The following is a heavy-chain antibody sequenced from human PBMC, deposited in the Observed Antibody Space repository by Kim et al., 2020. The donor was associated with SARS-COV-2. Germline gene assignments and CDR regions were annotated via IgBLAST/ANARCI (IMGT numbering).Heavy chain of an antibody. CDR3: AKHSPQQQLRY. Sequence: GGSLRLSCAASGFTFSSYAMSWVRQAPGRGLEWVSAISGSGGSTYYADSVKGRFPISRDNSKNTLYLQMNSLIAEDTAVYYCAKHSPQQQLRYWGQGTLVTVSS. V-gene: IGHV3-23*01. D-gene: IGHD6-13*01. CDR1: GFTFSSYA. CDR2: ISGSGGST. J-gene: IGHJ4*02.